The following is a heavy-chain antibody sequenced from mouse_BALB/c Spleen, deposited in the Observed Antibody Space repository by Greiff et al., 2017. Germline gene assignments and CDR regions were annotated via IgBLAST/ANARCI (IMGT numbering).Heavy chain of an antibody. V-gene: IGHV5-6*02. J-gene: IGHJ4*01. CDR2: ISSGGSYT. CDR1: GFTFSSYG. D-gene: IGHD2-14*01. CDR3: ARQGYDGYAMDY. Sequence: DVMLVESGGDLVKPGGSLKLSCAASGFTFSSYGMSWVRQTPDKRLEWVATISSGGSYTYYPDSVKGRFTISRDNAKNTLYLQMSSLKSEDTAMYYCARQGYDGYAMDYWGQGTSVTVSS.